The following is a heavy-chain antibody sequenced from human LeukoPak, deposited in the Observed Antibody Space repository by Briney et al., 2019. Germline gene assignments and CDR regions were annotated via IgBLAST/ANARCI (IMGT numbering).Heavy chain of an antibody. CDR3: TTPSLAVANTQPFDY. CDR2: IKSKTHGGTT. CDR1: GFSFSNAW. Sequence: GGSLRLSCAASGFSFSNAWMSWVRQVPGKGLEWVGRIKSKTHGGTTEYAAPVKGRFTISRDDSKNTLYLQMNSLKTEDTAVYYCTTPSLAVANTQPFDYWGQGTLVTVSS. D-gene: IGHD6-19*01. V-gene: IGHV3-15*01. J-gene: IGHJ4*02.